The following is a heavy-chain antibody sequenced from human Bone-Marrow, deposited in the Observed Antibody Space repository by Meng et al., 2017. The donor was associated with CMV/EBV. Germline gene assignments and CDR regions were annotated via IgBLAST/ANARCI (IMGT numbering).Heavy chain of an antibody. CDR3: ARDVDYGGNRAMGAFDI. Sequence: GGSLRLSCAASGFTFSSYWMHWVRQAPGKGLVWVSRINNDGSNTNYADSVKGRFTFSRDNAKNSLYLQMNSLRAEDAAVYYCARDVDYGGNRAMGAFDIWGQGTMVTVSS. CDR2: INNDGSNT. V-gene: IGHV3-74*01. D-gene: IGHD4-23*01. CDR1: GFTFSSYW. J-gene: IGHJ3*02.